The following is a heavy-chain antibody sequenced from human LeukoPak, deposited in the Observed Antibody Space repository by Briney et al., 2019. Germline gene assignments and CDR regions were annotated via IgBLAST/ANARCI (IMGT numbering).Heavy chain of an antibody. V-gene: IGHV4-61*02. D-gene: IGHD4-17*01. J-gene: IGHJ4*02. CDR3: GRDRGNGDYGDYFDS. CDR1: GDSITRGTY. CDR2: ISTSGRI. Sequence: SETLSLTCTVSGDSITRGTYWNWIRQPAGRGLEWIGRISTSGRISYTPSLKSRVTISIDTSRNLVSLRLTSVTTTDTAVYFCGRDRGNGDYGDYFDSWGQGTLVTVSS.